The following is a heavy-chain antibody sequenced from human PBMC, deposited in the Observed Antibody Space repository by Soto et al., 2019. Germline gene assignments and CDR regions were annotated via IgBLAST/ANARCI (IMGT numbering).Heavy chain of an antibody. CDR2: INVDGSEK. CDR3: AKYVCGPDY. Sequence: PGGSLRLSCAASGFTFNHYWMTWVRQAPGQGLECVANINVDGSEKNYVDSVKGRFTISRDNAKNSLYLQMNNLRADYTAIYYCAKYVCGPDYWGQGTLVTVSS. D-gene: IGHD2-21*01. V-gene: IGHV3-7*03. CDR1: GFTFNHYW. J-gene: IGHJ4*02.